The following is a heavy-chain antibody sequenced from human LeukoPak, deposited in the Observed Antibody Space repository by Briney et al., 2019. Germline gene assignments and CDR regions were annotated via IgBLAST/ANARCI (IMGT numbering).Heavy chain of an antibody. J-gene: IGHJ4*02. CDR3: AKDRQGSGYPTFFDY. Sequence: GGSLRLSCAASGFVFSDYWMTWVRQAPGKGLEWVANIRQDGGEGYYVDAVKGRFTVSRDNAKNSLYLQMNSLRAEDTAVYYCAKDRQGSGYPTFFDYWGQGTLVTVSS. D-gene: IGHD3-22*01. CDR2: IRQDGGEG. V-gene: IGHV3-7*03. CDR1: GFVFSDYW.